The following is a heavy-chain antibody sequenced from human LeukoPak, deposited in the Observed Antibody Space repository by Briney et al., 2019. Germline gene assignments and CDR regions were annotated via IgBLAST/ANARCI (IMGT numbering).Heavy chain of an antibody. D-gene: IGHD1-1*01. Sequence: GGSLRLSCVASGFTFSSYAMSWVRQAPGKGLEWVSTISATGGKTFYAEPVKGRFTVSRDNSRNTLYLQMNSLRAEDAVVYYCAKSETGSIPYFNYWGQGTLVTVSS. J-gene: IGHJ4*02. V-gene: IGHV3-23*01. CDR2: ISATGGKT. CDR1: GFTFSSYA. CDR3: AKSETGSIPYFNY.